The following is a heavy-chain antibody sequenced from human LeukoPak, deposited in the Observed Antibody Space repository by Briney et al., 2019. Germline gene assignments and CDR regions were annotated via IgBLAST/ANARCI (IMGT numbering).Heavy chain of an antibody. CDR1: GYTFTGYY. Sequence: ASVKVSCKASGYTFTGYYIHWVRQAPGQGLEWMGWINPNSGGTNYAQKFQGRVTMTRDTSISTAYMELSSLRSDDTAVYYCARDGYVGYCSSTSCTSYFDYWGQGTLVTVSS. J-gene: IGHJ4*02. CDR2: INPNSGGT. V-gene: IGHV1-2*02. CDR3: ARDGYVGYCSSTSCTSYFDY. D-gene: IGHD2-2*01.